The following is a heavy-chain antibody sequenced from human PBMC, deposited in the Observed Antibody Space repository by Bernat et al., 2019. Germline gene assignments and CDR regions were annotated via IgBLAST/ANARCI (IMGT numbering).Heavy chain of an antibody. CDR2: ISSSSSYI. Sequence: VQLVESGGGVVQPGTSLTLSCATSGFTFSSYSMNWVRQAPGKGLEWVSSISSSSSYIYYADSVKGRFTISRDNAKNSLYLQMNSMRAEDTAVYYCARDKIGIAAAEGYYYYGMDVWGQGTTVTVSS. CDR3: ARDKIGIAAAEGYYYYGMDV. CDR1: GFTFSSYS. J-gene: IGHJ6*02. V-gene: IGHV3-21*01. D-gene: IGHD6-13*01.